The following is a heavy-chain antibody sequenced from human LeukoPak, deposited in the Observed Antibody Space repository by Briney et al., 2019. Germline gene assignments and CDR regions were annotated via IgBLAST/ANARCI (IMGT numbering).Heavy chain of an antibody. CDR2: ISGSGGST. J-gene: IGHJ4*02. V-gene: IGHV3-23*01. CDR1: GFTFSSYA. Sequence: PGGSLRLSCAASGFTFSSYAMSWVRQAPGKGLEWVSAISGSGGSTYYADSVKGRFTISRDNAKNSLYLQMNSLRAEDTAVYYCARGFDWGGYDRGYFDYWGQGTLVTVSS. D-gene: IGHD5-12*01. CDR3: ARGFDWGGYDRGYFDY.